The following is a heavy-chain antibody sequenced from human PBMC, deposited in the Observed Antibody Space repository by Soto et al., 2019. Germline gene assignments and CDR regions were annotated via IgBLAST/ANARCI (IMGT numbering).Heavy chain of an antibody. CDR1: GFTFSSYG. CDR2: IWYDGSNK. V-gene: IGHV3-33*01. Sequence: QVQLVESGGGVVQPGNSLRLSCAASGFTFSSYGMHWVRQAPGKGLEWVAVIWYDGSNKYYADSVKGRFTISRDNSKNPLYLQMNSLRAEDTAVYYCARDQQWLVRFYFDFWGPGTLVTVSS. D-gene: IGHD6-19*01. J-gene: IGHJ4*02. CDR3: ARDQQWLVRFYFDF.